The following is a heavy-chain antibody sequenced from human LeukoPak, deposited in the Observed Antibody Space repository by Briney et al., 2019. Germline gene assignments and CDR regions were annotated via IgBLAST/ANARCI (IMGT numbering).Heavy chain of an antibody. V-gene: IGHV3-20*04. Sequence: SGGSLRLSCAASGFTFTNYWMSWVRQVPGKGLEWVSGINWNGGRTGYADSVKGRFTISRDNAKNSLYLQMNSLRAEDTALYYCARAHSSGWQFDYWGQGTLVTVSS. J-gene: IGHJ4*02. CDR2: INWNGGRT. D-gene: IGHD6-19*01. CDR3: ARAHSSGWQFDY. CDR1: GFTFTNYW.